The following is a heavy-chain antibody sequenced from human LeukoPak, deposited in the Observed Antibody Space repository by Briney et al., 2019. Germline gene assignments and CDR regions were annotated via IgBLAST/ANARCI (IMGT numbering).Heavy chain of an antibody. CDR3: ARTPSYSKSDV. D-gene: IGHD4-11*01. Sequence: GESLKISCKGSGYIFTNHWIAWVRQTPEKGLEWMGIIHPGDSKTRYSPSFQGQVTISADKSISTAYLQWSSLKASDTAMYYCARTPSYSKSDVWGQGTTVSVSS. CDR1: GYIFTNHW. CDR2: IHPGDSKT. V-gene: IGHV5-51*01. J-gene: IGHJ6*02.